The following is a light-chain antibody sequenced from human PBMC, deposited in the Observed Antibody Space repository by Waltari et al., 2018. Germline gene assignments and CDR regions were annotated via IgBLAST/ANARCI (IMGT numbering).Light chain of an antibody. CDR2: KSS. CDR3: QHYDNYPVA. J-gene: IGKJ2*01. CDR1: QSISIW. V-gene: IGKV1-5*03. Sequence: DIQMTQSPSTLSASVGDRVSITCRASQSISIWLAWYQQRSGKAPKLLISKSSSLESGVPSRFSGSGSGTEFTLSITNLHPDDFVTYYCQHYDNYPVAFGQGTKLEIK.